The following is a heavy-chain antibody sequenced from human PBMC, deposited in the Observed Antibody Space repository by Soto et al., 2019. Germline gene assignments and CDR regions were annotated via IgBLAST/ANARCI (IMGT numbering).Heavy chain of an antibody. D-gene: IGHD6-6*01. CDR2: ISAGSNNI. CDR1: GFTFSTYS. CDR3: ARLYSTSSVNRWFDP. J-gene: IGHJ5*02. V-gene: IGHV3-48*02. Sequence: EVQLVESGGGLVQPGGSLRLSCAASGFTFSTYSMNWVRQAPGKRLEWIAFISAGSNNIYYADSVRGRFTISRDNAENSLYLHMNSLSDEDTAVYYCARLYSTSSVNRWFDPWGQGTLVTVSS.